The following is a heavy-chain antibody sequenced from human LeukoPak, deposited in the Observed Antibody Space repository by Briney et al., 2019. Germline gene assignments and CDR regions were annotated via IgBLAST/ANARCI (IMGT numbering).Heavy chain of an antibody. J-gene: IGHJ4*02. D-gene: IGHD2-2*01. V-gene: IGHV5-51*01. Sequence: GESLKISCKGSGYSFTSYWISWVRQMPGKGLEWMGIIYPGDSDTRYSPSFQGQVTISADKSISTAYLQWSSLKASDTAMYYCARQYCSSTSCYSTDFDYWGQGTLVTVSS. CDR3: ARQYCSSTSCYSTDFDY. CDR1: GYSFTSYW. CDR2: IYPGDSDT.